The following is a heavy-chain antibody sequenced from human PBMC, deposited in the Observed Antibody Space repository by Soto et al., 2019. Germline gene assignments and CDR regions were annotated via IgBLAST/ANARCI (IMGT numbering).Heavy chain of an antibody. D-gene: IGHD2-15*01. V-gene: IGHV4-31*03. J-gene: IGHJ4*02. Sequence: QVQLQESGPGLVKPSQTLSLTCTVSGDSISSGNYYWSWIRQHPGKGLEWIGYIFYSGSTYYNPSRQRRVTISVDTSRNQCSLRLSSVSAADTAVYYCARGGAGDIVVVGPIDVWGQGTLGTVSS. CDR2: IFYSGST. CDR1: GDSISSGNYY. CDR3: ARGGAGDIVVVGPIDV.